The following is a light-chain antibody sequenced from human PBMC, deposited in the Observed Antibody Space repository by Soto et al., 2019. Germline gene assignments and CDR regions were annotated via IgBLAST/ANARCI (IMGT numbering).Light chain of an antibody. CDR3: QQYGSSPYT. Sequence: EIVLTQSPGTLSLSPGEGATLSCRASQSVSSSYLAWYQQRPGQAPRLLIYDASSRATGIPDRFSGSGSGTDFTLTISRLEPEDFAVYYCQQYGSSPYTFGQGTNLEIK. CDR2: DAS. CDR1: QSVSSSY. V-gene: IGKV3-20*01. J-gene: IGKJ2*01.